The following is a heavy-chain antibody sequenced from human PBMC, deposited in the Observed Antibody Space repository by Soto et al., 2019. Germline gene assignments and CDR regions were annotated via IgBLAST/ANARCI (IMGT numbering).Heavy chain of an antibody. CDR2: IYHSGST. V-gene: IGHV4-30-2*01. CDR3: ARGAGYSYGYDY. Sequence: PSETLSLTCAVSGGSISSGGYSWSWIRQPPGKGLEWIGYIYHSGSTYYNPSLKSRVTISVDRSKNQSSLKLSSVTAADTAVYYCARGAGYSYGYDYWGQGTLVTVSS. D-gene: IGHD5-18*01. CDR1: GGSISSGGYS. J-gene: IGHJ4*02.